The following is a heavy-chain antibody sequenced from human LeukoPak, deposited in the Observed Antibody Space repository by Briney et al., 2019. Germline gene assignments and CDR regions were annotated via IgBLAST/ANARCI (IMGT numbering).Heavy chain of an antibody. D-gene: IGHD3-22*01. Sequence: GGSLRLSCAASGFTFSSYGMHWVRQAPGKGLEWVAVISYDGSNKYYADSVKGRFTISRDNSKNTLYLQMNSLRAEDTAMYFCAKRGVVIRVILVGFHKEAYYFDSWGQGALVTVSS. CDR1: GFTFSSYG. J-gene: IGHJ4*02. CDR2: ISYDGSNK. V-gene: IGHV3-30*18. CDR3: AKRGVVIRVILVGFHKEAYYFDS.